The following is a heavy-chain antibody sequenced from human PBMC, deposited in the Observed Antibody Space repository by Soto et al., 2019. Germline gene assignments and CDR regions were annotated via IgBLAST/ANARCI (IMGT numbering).Heavy chain of an antibody. J-gene: IGHJ4*02. V-gene: IGHV4-4*02. Sequence: SETLSLTCAVSGGSISTSNWWSWVRQPPGKGLEWIGEVYRTGSTNYNPSLESRLTISVDKSKNQFSLKLTSVTAADTAVYYCARVGAVAAVDYWGQGTLVTVSS. CDR1: GGSISTSNW. D-gene: IGHD6-19*01. CDR2: VYRTGST. CDR3: ARVGAVAAVDY.